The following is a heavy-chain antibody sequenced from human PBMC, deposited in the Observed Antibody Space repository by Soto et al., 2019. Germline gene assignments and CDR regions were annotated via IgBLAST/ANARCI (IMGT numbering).Heavy chain of an antibody. Sequence: QVQLQQWGAGPFRPLETLSLTCGVSGGSFSGYYWAWIRQSTGKGLEWIGEINDRGSINYNPSMKSRVTITVGTSKNHYSLNLRSVTAADTAVYYCASESHDILTGPLWVWDFDLWGRGTLVTVSS. D-gene: IGHD3-9*01. CDR2: INDRGSI. J-gene: IGHJ2*01. CDR1: GGSFSGYY. V-gene: IGHV4-34*01. CDR3: ASESHDILTGPLWVWDFDL.